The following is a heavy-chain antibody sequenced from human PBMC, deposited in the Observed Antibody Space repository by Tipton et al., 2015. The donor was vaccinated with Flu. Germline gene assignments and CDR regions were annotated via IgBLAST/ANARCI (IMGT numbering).Heavy chain of an antibody. D-gene: IGHD2-2*01. CDR3: VRDRSSSSGYLDW. CDR2: IYPSGGGT. V-gene: IGHV1-46*01. J-gene: IGHJ4*02. CDR1: GYTFSNYN. Sequence: QVQLVQSGAEVRKPGASVKLSCKASGYTFSNYNMHWVRQVPGQGLEWMGMIYPSGGGTRYAQKFQGRVTVTRDKSTSTVYMELSSLTSDDTAVYFCVRDRSSSSGYLDWWGQGTLVVVSS.